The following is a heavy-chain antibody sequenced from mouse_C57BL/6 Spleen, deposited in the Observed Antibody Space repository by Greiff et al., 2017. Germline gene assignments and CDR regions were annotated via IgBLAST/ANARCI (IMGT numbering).Heavy chain of an antibody. CDR3: AREIITTVAYFDV. J-gene: IGHJ1*03. CDR1: GYTFTSYW. Sequence: QVQLQQPGTELVKPGASVKLSCKASGYTFTSYWLHWVKQRPGQGLEWIGNINPSNGGTNYNEKFKSKATLTVDKSSSTAYMQLSSLTSEDSAVYYCAREIITTVAYFDVWGTGTTGTVSA. D-gene: IGHD1-1*01. CDR2: INPSNGGT. V-gene: IGHV1-53*01.